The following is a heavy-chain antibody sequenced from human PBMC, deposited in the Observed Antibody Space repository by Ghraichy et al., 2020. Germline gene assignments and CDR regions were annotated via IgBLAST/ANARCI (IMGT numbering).Heavy chain of an antibody. CDR2: IYYSGST. J-gene: IGHJ4*02. CDR1: GGSISSYY. Sequence: SETLSLTCTVSGGSISSYYWSWIRQPPGKGLEWIGYIYYSGSTNYNPSLKSRVTISVDTSKNQFSLKLSSVTAADTAVYYCARRHLGVDYWGQGTLVTVSS. V-gene: IGHV4-59*01. D-gene: IGHD3-16*01. CDR3: ARRHLGVDY.